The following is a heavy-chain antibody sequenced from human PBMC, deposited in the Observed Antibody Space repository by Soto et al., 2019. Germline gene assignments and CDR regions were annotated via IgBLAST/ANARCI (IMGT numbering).Heavy chain of an antibody. Sequence: VQLQESGPGLVKPSEPLSLTSPASGGSITNYYWSWIRQPPGKGLEWIGYSYYTGTTNYNPSLNSRVTISVDTSKNHFSLQLNSVTTADTAVYYCARGGWSDDSWGRGTLVTVSS. J-gene: IGHJ4*02. D-gene: IGHD6-19*01. V-gene: IGHV4-59*12. CDR2: SYYTGTT. CDR3: ARGGWSDDS. CDR1: GGSITNYY.